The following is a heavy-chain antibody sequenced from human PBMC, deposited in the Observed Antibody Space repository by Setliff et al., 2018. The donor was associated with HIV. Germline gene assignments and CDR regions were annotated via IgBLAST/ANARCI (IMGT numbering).Heavy chain of an antibody. CDR2: IYPGDSDT. CDR1: GYSFSTYW. CDR3: ARHTRQLEFLEWLSPHYYHYYYMDV. V-gene: IGHV5-51*01. D-gene: IGHD3-3*01. J-gene: IGHJ6*03. Sequence: GESLKISCKGSGYSFSTYWIGWVRQMPGKGLEWMGIIYPGDSDTTYSQSFQGQVTISADKSISTAYLQWSSLKASDTAMYYCARHTRQLEFLEWLSPHYYHYYYMDVWGQGTTVTVSS.